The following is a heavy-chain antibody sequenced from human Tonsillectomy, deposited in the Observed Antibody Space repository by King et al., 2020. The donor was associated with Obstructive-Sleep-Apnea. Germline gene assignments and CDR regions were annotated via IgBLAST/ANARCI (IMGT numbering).Heavy chain of an antibody. CDR2: ISPNSGGT. D-gene: IGHD3-16*01. V-gene: IGHV1-2*02. CDR3: ARDSGPGGSRGNWFDP. CDR1: GYTFTDHY. J-gene: IGHJ5*02. Sequence: VQLVESGAEVKKPGASVKVSCKASGYTFTDHYIHWVRQAPGQGLEWMGWISPNSGGTDYAQKFQGRVTMTRDTSISTAYMEVSRLRSDDTAVYYCARDSGPGGSRGNWFDPWGQGTLVTVSS.